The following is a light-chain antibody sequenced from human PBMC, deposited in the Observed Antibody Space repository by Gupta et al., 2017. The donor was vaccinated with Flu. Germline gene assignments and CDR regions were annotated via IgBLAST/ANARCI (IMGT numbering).Light chain of an antibody. V-gene: IGKV1-5*03. CDR1: QSINNW. CDR3: QQDGSYVT. Sequence: SPRTLSASVGDRVTITCRDSQSINNWLEWYQQKPGKAPQLLIYKASKLQSGVPSRFSGSGTGTDFTLTSSSRQPDDFANYYCQQDGSYVTFGQGTRLDIK. CDR2: KAS. J-gene: IGKJ5*01.